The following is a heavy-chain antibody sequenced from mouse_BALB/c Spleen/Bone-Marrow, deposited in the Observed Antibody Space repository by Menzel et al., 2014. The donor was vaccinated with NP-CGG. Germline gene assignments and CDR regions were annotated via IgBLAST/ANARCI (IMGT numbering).Heavy chain of an antibody. CDR2: ILPGSGST. CDR1: GYTFSSYW. CDR3: AREDIATVVEMDY. Sequence: VQLQESGAELMKPGASVKISCKATGYTFSSYWIEWVKRRPGHGLEWIGEILPGSGSTNYNEKFKGKATFAADTSSNTAYKQLSSLTSEDSAVYYCAREDIATVVEMDYWGQGTSVTVSS. D-gene: IGHD1-1*01. V-gene: IGHV1-9*01. J-gene: IGHJ4*01.